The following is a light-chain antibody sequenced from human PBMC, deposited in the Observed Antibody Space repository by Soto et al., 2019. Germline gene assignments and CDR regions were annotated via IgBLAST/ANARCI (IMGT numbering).Light chain of an antibody. J-gene: IGLJ3*02. CDR2: TTN. Sequence: QSVLTQPPSVSGAPGQRVIISCTGTTSNIGAGYGVHWYQQVPGAAPKLLIYTTNNRASGVPDRFSGSKSGNTASLTISGLQAEDEADYYCCSYAGSYTPWVFGGGTKLTVL. CDR1: TSNIGAGYG. V-gene: IGLV1-40*01. CDR3: CSYAGSYTPWV.